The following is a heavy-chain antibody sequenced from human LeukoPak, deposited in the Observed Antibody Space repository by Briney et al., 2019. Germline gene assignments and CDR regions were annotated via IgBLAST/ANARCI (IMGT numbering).Heavy chain of an antibody. CDR3: AKPWRWRQTNDAFDI. D-gene: IGHD4-23*01. Sequence: GGSLRLSCAASGFSFSNYGIHWVRQAPGKGLEWVAFVRYDGGNKYYAESVKGRFTISRDNSKNTLYLQTNSLRAEDTAVYYCAKPWRWRQTNDAFDIWGQGTMVTVSS. CDR1: GFSFSNYG. CDR2: VRYDGGNK. J-gene: IGHJ3*02. V-gene: IGHV3-30*02.